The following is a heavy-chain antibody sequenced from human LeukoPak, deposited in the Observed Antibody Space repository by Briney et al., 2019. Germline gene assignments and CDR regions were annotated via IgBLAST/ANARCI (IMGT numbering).Heavy chain of an antibody. CDR3: AREQVWGIVAAGNFDY. Sequence: SETLSLTCTVSGGSISSRNYYWGWIRQPPGKGLEWIGSSYYSGSTYYNPSLKSRVTISVDTSKNQFSLKLSSVTAADTAVYYCAREQVWGIVAAGNFDYWGQGTLVTVSS. D-gene: IGHD6-13*01. CDR1: GGSISSRNYY. J-gene: IGHJ4*02. V-gene: IGHV4-39*07. CDR2: SYYSGST.